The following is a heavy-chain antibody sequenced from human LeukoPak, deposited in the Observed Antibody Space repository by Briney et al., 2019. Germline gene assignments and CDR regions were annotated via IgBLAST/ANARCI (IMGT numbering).Heavy chain of an antibody. CDR1: GFTFSSYA. D-gene: IGHD6-13*01. Sequence: GGSLRLSCAASGFTFSSYAMSWVRQAPGKGLVWVSAISGSGGSTYYADSVKGRFTISRDNSKNTFYLQMNSLRAEDTAVYYCAKGSSWFPPPNFDYWGQGTLVTVSS. J-gene: IGHJ4*02. CDR3: AKGSSWFPPPNFDY. CDR2: ISGSGGST. V-gene: IGHV3-23*01.